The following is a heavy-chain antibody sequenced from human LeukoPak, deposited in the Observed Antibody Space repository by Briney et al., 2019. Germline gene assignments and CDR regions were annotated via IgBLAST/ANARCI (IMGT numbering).Heavy chain of an antibody. Sequence: GGSLRLSCAASGFTFSSYNMNWVRQAPGKGLEWVSSISSSSSYIYYADSVKGRFTISRDNAKNSLYLQMSSLRAEDTAVYYCARVIAFRGYMDVWGKGTTVTVSS. J-gene: IGHJ6*03. CDR3: ARVIAFRGYMDV. V-gene: IGHV3-21*06. CDR2: ISSSSSYI. CDR1: GFTFSSYN. D-gene: IGHD3-16*02.